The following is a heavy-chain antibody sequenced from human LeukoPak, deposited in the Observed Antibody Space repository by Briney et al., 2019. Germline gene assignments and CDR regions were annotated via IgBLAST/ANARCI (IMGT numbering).Heavy chain of an antibody. J-gene: IGHJ4*02. Sequence: SETLSLTCTVSGGSISSSSYYWGWIRQPPGKGLEWIGSTYYSGSTYYNPSLKSRVTISVDTSKNQFSLKLSSVTAADTAVYYCARGLVQYFDYWGQGTLVTVSS. V-gene: IGHV4-39*01. CDR3: ARGLVQYFDY. CDR1: GGSISSSSYY. D-gene: IGHD1-1*01. CDR2: TYYSGST.